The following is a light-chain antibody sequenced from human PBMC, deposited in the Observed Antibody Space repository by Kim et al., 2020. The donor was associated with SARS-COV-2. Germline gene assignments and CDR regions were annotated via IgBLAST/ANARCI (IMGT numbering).Light chain of an antibody. J-gene: IGKJ5*01. CDR1: QSVLSSDNHNS. CDR2: SAS. V-gene: IGKV4-1*01. CDR3: QQYYTTPIT. Sequence: SPTIHSPSTQSVLSSDNHNSLAWYQQKPGHPPTLLIYSASTRESGVPDPFSGSGSGTDFSLTLSSLQAEDVAVYYCQQYYTTPITFGQGTRLEIK.